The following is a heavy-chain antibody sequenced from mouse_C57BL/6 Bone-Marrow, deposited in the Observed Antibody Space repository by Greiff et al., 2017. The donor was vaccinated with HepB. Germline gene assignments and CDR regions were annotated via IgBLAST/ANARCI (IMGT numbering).Heavy chain of an antibody. V-gene: IGHV1-39*01. CDR3: ARRGYYGPWFAY. D-gene: IGHD1-1*01. Sequence: EVQLQQSGPELVKPGASVKISCKASGYSFTDYNMNWVKQRNGKSLEWIGVINPNYGTTSYNQKFKGKATLTVDQSSRPAYMQLNSLTSEDSAVYYCARRGYYGPWFAYWGQVTLVTVSA. CDR2: INPNYGTT. CDR1: GYSFTDYN. J-gene: IGHJ3*01.